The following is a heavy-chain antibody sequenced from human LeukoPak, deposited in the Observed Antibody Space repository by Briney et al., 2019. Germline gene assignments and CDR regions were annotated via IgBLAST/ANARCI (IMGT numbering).Heavy chain of an antibody. Sequence: GGSLRLSCAASGFTFKKYWMNWVRQVPGKGLECLANIKEDGSETYYADSVKGRFTISRDNAKNSLYLQMNSLRAEDTALYYCAKDMSGYISLSCMDVWGQGTTVTVSS. CDR3: AKDMSGYISLSCMDV. D-gene: IGHD6-19*01. CDR1: GFTFKKYW. V-gene: IGHV3-7*03. CDR2: IKEDGSET. J-gene: IGHJ6*02.